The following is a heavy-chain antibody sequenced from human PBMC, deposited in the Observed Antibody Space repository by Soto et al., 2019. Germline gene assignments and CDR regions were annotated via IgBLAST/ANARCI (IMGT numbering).Heavy chain of an antibody. CDR2: ITGSGGST. J-gene: IGHJ5*02. Sequence: EVQLLESGGGLVQPGGSLRLSCAASGFTFGTYAMNWVRQAPGKGLEWVSGITGSGGSTYYADSVKGRFTISRDNSENTLYLQMNSLRGDDTAVYYCAKDRSVDTRDWFDPWGQGTLVTVPS. V-gene: IGHV3-23*01. CDR3: AKDRSVDTRDWFDP. CDR1: GFTFGTYA. D-gene: IGHD5-18*01.